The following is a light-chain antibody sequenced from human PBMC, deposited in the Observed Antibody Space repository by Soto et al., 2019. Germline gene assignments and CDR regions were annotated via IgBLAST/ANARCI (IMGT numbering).Light chain of an antibody. V-gene: IGKV1-39*01. CDR1: QSITTH. CDR2: AAS. Sequence: DIQMTQSPSSLSASVGDRVTMTCRASQSITTHVNWYQQKPGKAPKLLIYAASILQSGVPSRFSGSGSGTDFTLNISSLQPEDFATYFCQQSYRTPSPPTFGQGTKVEIK. CDR3: QQSYRTPSPPT. J-gene: IGKJ2*01.